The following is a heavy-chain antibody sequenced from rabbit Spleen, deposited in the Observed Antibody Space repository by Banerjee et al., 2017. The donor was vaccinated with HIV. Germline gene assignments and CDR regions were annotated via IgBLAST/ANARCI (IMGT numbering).Heavy chain of an antibody. CDR3: ARDTGSSVSSYGMDL. J-gene: IGHJ6*01. Sequence: QSLEESGGDLVKPGASLTLTCTASGFSFSSNYYMCWVRQAPGKGLEWIACIYTGSSGSTYYAAWATGRFTCSKTSSTTVTLQMTSLTAADTATYFCARDTGSSVSSYGMDLWGPGTLVTVS. CDR1: GFSFSSNYY. V-gene: IGHV1S40*01. D-gene: IGHD1-1*01. CDR2: IYTGSSGST.